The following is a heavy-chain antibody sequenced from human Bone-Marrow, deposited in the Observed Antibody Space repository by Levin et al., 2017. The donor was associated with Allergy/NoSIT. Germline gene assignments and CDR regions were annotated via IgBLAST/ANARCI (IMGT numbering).Heavy chain of an antibody. J-gene: IGHJ3*02. CDR1: GFTFSNYA. CDR2: SGPGGTA. V-gene: IGHV3-23*01. Sequence: GGSLRLSCAASGFTFSNYALSWVRQAPGKGLEWVSSSGPGGTAYYVDSVKGRFSISRDNSKNTVFLQMNSLRGEDTAVYFCAKDQYGSHGGDIWGQGTMVTVSS. CDR3: AKDQYGSHGGDI. D-gene: IGHD3-16*01.